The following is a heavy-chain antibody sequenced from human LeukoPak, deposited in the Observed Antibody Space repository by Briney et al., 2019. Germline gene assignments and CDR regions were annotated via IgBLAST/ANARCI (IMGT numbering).Heavy chain of an antibody. D-gene: IGHD3-3*01. CDR1: GYTFTSYG. Sequence: ASVKVSCKASGYTFTSYGISWVRRAPGQGLEWMGWISAYNGNTNYAQKLQGRVTMTTDTSTSTAYMELRSLRSDDTAVYYCARDPGYDFWSGYYPHYFDYWGQGTLVTVSS. J-gene: IGHJ4*02. CDR2: ISAYNGNT. V-gene: IGHV1-18*01. CDR3: ARDPGYDFWSGYYPHYFDY.